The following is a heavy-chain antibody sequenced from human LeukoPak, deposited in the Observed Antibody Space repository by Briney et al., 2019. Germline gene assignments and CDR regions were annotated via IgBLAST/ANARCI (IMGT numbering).Heavy chain of an antibody. CDR3: AKDSGYDWILGWFDP. CDR2: ISCSGGST. J-gene: IGHJ5*02. V-gene: IGHV3-23*01. Sequence: GGYLRLSCAASGFTFSSYSMSWVRPAPEKGLEWVSAISCSGGSTNYADSVKGRFTISRDNSKNTLYLQMTSLRAEDTAVYYCAKDSGYDWILGWFDPWGQGTLVTVSS. D-gene: IGHD5-12*01. CDR1: GFTFSSYS.